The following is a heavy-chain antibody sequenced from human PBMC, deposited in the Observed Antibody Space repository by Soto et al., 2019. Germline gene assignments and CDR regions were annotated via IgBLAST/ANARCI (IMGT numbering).Heavy chain of an antibody. D-gene: IGHD3-16*01. Sequence: QITLKESGPTLVKPTQTLMLTCTVSGFSLNTYGVGVGWIRQPPGKALEWLALIYWDDDKRYSPSLKSRLTITKDTSKHQVVLTMTNMDPVDTVTYYCARALGSWGAYYFDYWGQGTLVTVSS. CDR1: GFSLNTYGVG. V-gene: IGHV2-5*02. CDR3: ARALGSWGAYYFDY. J-gene: IGHJ4*02. CDR2: IYWDDDK.